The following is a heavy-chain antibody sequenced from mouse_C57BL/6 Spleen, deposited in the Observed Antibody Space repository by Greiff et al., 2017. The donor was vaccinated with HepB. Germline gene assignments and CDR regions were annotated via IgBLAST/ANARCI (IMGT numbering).Heavy chain of an antibody. Sequence: QVQLQQSGAELVRPGASVTLSCKASGYTFTDYEMHWVKQTPVHGLAWIGAIDPETGGTAYNQKFKGKAILTADKSSSTAYMELRSLTSEDSAVYYCTREGDYYGSSRFAYWGQGTLVTVSA. V-gene: IGHV1-15*01. CDR1: GYTFTDYE. CDR3: TREGDYYGSSRFAY. J-gene: IGHJ3*01. D-gene: IGHD1-1*01. CDR2: IDPETGGT.